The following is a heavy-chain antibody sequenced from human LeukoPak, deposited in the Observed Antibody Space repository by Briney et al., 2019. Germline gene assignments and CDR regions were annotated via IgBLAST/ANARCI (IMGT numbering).Heavy chain of an antibody. J-gene: IGHJ4*02. Sequence: PGGSLRLSCAASGFTFSSYWMHWVRQVPGKGLVWVSRINSDGSSTSYADSVKGRFTISRDNAKNTLYLQMNSLRAEDTAVYYCASADYFDTSALDYWGQGTLATVSS. CDR2: INSDGSST. CDR1: GFTFSSYW. V-gene: IGHV3-74*01. CDR3: ASADYFDTSALDY. D-gene: IGHD3-22*01.